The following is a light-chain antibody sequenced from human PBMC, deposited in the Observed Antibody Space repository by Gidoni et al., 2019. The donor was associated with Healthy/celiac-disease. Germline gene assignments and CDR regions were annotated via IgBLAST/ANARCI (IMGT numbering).Light chain of an antibody. Sequence: ENVLTQSSATLSLSPGERATLSCRASQSVSSYLAWYQQKPGQAPRLLIYYASNSATGIPARFSGSGSCADFSLTISSLVPEDFAVYYCHQRSNWPPITFGQGTRLEIK. CDR1: QSVSSY. V-gene: IGKV3-11*01. J-gene: IGKJ5*01. CDR2: YAS. CDR3: HQRSNWPPIT.